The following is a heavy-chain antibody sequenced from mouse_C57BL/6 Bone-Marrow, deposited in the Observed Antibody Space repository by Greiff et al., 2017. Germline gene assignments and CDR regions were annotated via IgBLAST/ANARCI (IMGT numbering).Heavy chain of an antibody. V-gene: IGHV1-78*01. J-gene: IGHJ4*01. CDR1: GYTFTDHT. CDR2: IYPRDGST. CDR3: ARGDDGYYLYAMDY. Sequence: VKLQESDAELVKPGASVKISCKVSGYTFTDHTIHWMKQRPEQGLEWIGYIYPRDGSTKYNEKFKGKATLTAAKSSSTAYMQLNSLTSEDSAVYFCARGDDGYYLYAMDYWGQGTSVTVSS. D-gene: IGHD2-3*01.